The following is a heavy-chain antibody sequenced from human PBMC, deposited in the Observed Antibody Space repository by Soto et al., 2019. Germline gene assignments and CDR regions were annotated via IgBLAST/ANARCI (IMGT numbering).Heavy chain of an antibody. D-gene: IGHD1-26*01. CDR3: AKWEGLGSDYYYYGMDV. V-gene: IGHV4-31*03. Sequence: PSETLSLTCTVSGGSISSGGYYWTWIRQHPGKGLEWIAYIYHSGYTFYNPSLKSRVTMSVDTSKNRFSLKLRSVTAADTAVYYCAKWEGLGSDYYYYGMDVWGQGTAVTVSS. J-gene: IGHJ6*02. CDR2: IYHSGYT. CDR1: GGSISSGGYY.